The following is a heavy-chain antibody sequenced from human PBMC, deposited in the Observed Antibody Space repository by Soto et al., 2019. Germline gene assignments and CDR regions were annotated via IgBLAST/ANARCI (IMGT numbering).Heavy chain of an antibody. D-gene: IGHD4-17*01. CDR1: GFTFSGSA. CDR2: IRSKANNYAT. V-gene: IGHV3-73*01. CDR3: TRGYGDYVRDY. Sequence: EVQLVESGGGLVQPGESLKLSCAVSGFTFSGSAMHWVRQASGKGLEWVGRIRSKANNYATAYAASVKGRFAISRDDSKNTAYLQMNSLKSEDTAVYYCTRGYGDYVRDYWGQGTQVNVTS. J-gene: IGHJ4*02.